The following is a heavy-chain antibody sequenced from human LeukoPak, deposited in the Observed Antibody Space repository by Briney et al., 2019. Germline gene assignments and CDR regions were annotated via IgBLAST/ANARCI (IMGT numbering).Heavy chain of an antibody. CDR1: GFTISSHW. D-gene: IGHD4-17*01. CDR3: ARGHYGLDI. Sequence: GGSLRLSCAASGFTISSHWMTWVRQTPGKGLEWVAHINQDGSEKNCVDSVTGRFTISRDNAKNSLYLQLNSLRAEDTALYYCARGHYGLDIWGQGIMVTVSS. CDR2: INQDGSEK. V-gene: IGHV3-7*01. J-gene: IGHJ3*02.